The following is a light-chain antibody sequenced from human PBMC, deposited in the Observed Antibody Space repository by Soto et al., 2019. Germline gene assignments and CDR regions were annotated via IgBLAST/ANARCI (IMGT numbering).Light chain of an antibody. V-gene: IGKV3-20*01. Sequence: EIVVTQSPGTLSLSPGEIATLSCRASQSVSSSYLAWYQQKPGQAPRLLIYGASSRATGIPDRFSGSGSGTDFTLTISSLEPEDFTVYYCQQYGRSPGTFGQGTKVEIK. CDR3: QQYGRSPGT. CDR2: GAS. J-gene: IGKJ1*01. CDR1: QSVSSSY.